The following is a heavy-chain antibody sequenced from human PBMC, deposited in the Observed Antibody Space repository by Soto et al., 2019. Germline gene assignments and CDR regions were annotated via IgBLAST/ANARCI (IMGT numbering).Heavy chain of an antibody. Sequence: GASVKVSCKASGYTFTSYGISWVRQAPGQGLEWMGWISAYNGNTNYAQKLQGRVTMTTDTSTSTAYMELRSLRSDDTAVYYCARDPTGIAAAGTQIKTFYYYGMDVWGQGTTVTVSS. V-gene: IGHV1-18*01. CDR1: GYTFTSYG. CDR3: ARDPTGIAAAGTQIKTFYYYGMDV. CDR2: ISAYNGNT. D-gene: IGHD6-13*01. J-gene: IGHJ6*02.